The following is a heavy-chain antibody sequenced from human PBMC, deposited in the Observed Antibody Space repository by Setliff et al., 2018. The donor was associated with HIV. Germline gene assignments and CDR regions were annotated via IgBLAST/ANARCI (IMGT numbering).Heavy chain of an antibody. V-gene: IGHV3-30*04. CDR2: ISYDGSNN. CDR1: GFTFSSYA. Sequence: PGGSLRLSCAASGFTFSSYAMHWVRQAPGKGLEWVAVISYDGSNNYYKDSVKGRFTISRDNSKNTLYLQMNSLRDEDTAVYYCEKDVGGGCGHYLLYMDFWGKGTMVTVSS. CDR3: EKDVGGGCGHYLLYMDF. D-gene: IGHD3-3*01. J-gene: IGHJ6*03.